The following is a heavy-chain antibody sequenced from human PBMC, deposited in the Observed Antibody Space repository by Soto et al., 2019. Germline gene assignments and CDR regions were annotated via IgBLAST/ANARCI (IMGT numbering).Heavy chain of an antibody. CDR3: SKDLPYSSGCTDGYYFDY. V-gene: IGHV3-30*18. D-gene: IGHD6-19*01. CDR2: ISYDGSNK. CDR1: GFTFSSYG. Sequence: QVQLVESGGGVVQPGRSLRLSSAASGFTFSSYGMHWDRQAPGKGLEWVAVISYDGSNKYYADSVKGRFTISRDNSKNTLYLQMNSLRAEDTAVYYCSKDLPYSSGCTDGYYFDYWGQGTLVTVSS. J-gene: IGHJ4*02.